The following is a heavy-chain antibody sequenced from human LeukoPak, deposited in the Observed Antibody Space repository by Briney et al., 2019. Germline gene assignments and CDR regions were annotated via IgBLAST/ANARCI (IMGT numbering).Heavy chain of an antibody. CDR3: AKTPNAFVRGGYFFDS. CDR1: GESFSGYY. CDR2: INHSGST. D-gene: IGHD6-6*01. V-gene: IGHV4-34*01. J-gene: IGHJ4*02. Sequence: SETLSRTCAVYGESFSGYYWNWIRQSPGKGLEWIGEINHSGSTNYNPSLKSRVTISVDTSKNQFSLKLSSVTAADTAVYYCAKTPNAFVRGGYFFDSWGQGTLVTVSS.